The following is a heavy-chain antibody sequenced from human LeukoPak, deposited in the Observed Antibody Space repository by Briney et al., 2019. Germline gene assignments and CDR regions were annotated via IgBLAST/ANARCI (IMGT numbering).Heavy chain of an antibody. CDR1: GGSISSSSYY. D-gene: IGHD6-13*01. CDR3: ARHHSGYSSSWPTEYFQH. J-gene: IGHJ1*01. CDR2: IYYSGST. Sequence: SETLSLTCTVSGGSISSSSYYWGWIRQPPGKGREWIGSIYYSGSTYYNPSLKSRVTISVDTSKNQFSLKLSSVTAADTAVYYCARHHSGYSSSWPTEYFQHWGQGTLVTVSS. V-gene: IGHV4-39*01.